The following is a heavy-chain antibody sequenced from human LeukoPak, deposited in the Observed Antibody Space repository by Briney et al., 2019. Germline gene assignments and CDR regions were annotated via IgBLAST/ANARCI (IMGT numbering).Heavy chain of an antibody. CDR1: GYTFTSYY. CDR3: ASTTPYYYYMDV. Sequence: GASVKVSCKASGYTFTSYYMHWVRQAPGQGLEWMGIINPSGGSTSYAQKFQGRVTMTRDMSTSTVYMERSSLRSEDTAVYYCASTTPYYYYMDVWGKGTTVTVSS. V-gene: IGHV1-46*01. J-gene: IGHJ6*03. D-gene: IGHD4-17*01. CDR2: INPSGGST.